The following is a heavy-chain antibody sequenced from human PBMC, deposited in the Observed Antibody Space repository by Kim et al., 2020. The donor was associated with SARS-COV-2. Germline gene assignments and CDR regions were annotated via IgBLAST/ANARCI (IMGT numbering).Heavy chain of an antibody. V-gene: IGHV2-70*01. CDR3: ARILSWGGDGSGSFDWNYGMDV. D-gene: IGHD3-10*01. CDR1: GFSLSTSGMC. CDR2: IDWDDDK. Sequence: SGPTLVNPTQTLTLTCTFSGFSLSTSGMCVSWIRQPPGKALEWLALIDWDDDKYYSTSLKTRLTISKDTSKNQVVLTMTNMDPVDTATYYCARILSWGGDGSGSFDWNYGMDVWGQGTTVTVSS. J-gene: IGHJ6*02.